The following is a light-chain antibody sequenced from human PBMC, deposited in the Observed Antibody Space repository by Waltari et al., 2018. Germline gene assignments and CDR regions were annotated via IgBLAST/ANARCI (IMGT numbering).Light chain of an antibody. CDR3: SSYAGGNSLGI. J-gene: IGLJ2*01. Sequence: QSALTQPASVSGSPGPSITISCTGTSSDIGAYKYVSWYQQPPGKAPRLILYDVSSRPSGVPNRFSGSKSGNTASLTIPGLQADDDADYYCSSYAGGNSLGIFGAGTKLTVL. CDR2: DVS. CDR1: SSDIGAYKY. V-gene: IGLV2-14*03.